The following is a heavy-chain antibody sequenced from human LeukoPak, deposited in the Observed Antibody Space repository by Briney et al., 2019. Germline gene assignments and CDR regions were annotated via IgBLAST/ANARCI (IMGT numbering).Heavy chain of an antibody. CDR2: INSDGSST. V-gene: IGHV3-74*01. J-gene: IGHJ6*02. CDR1: GFTFSSYW. Sequence: GGSLRLSCAASGFTFSSYWMHWVRQAPGKGLVWVSRINSDGSSTSYADSVKGRFTISRDNAKNTLYLQMNSLRAEDTAVYYCARGDYDFWSGRSYYYYGMDVWGQGTTVTVSS. CDR3: ARGDYDFWSGRSYYYYGMDV. D-gene: IGHD3-3*01.